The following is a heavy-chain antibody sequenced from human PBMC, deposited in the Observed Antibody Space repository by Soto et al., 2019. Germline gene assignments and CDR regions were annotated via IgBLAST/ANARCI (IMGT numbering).Heavy chain of an antibody. V-gene: IGHV3-15*07. CDR1: GFSISSAW. Sequence: GGSLRLSCSASGFSISSAWMNLVRQAPGKGLEWVGRIKTKIEGETTHYAAPVNGRFTVSRDDSKNMLYLQMNSLKADDTALYYCTTGSVEGVWGQGTTVTVSS. D-gene: IGHD2-15*01. CDR2: IKTKIEGETT. CDR3: TTGSVEGV. J-gene: IGHJ6*02.